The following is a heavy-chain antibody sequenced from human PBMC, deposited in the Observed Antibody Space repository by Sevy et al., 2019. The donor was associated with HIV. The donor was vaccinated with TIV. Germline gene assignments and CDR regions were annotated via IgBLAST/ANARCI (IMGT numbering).Heavy chain of an antibody. CDR3: AKGGGGHYDPDEIGYYFYYYNMDV. V-gene: IGHV3-23*01. J-gene: IGHJ6*03. CDR1: GFSFDSYG. D-gene: IGHD3-22*01. CDR2: ISGSGTRT. Sequence: GGSLRLSCAVSGFSFDSYGMTWVRQAPGKGLEWVSGISGSGTRTYYADSVKGRFIISRDNSKNTLYLQMKSLRSEDTAIDYCAKGGGGHYDPDEIGYYFYYYNMDVWGKGTTVTVSS.